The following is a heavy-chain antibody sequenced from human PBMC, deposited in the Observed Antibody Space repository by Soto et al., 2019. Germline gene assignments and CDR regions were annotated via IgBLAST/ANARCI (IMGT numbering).Heavy chain of an antibody. D-gene: IGHD3-22*01. CDR2: ISGSGGST. CDR1: GFTFSSYA. CDR3: AKVGGYYDSSGYSPIDY. V-gene: IGHV3-23*01. J-gene: IGHJ4*02. Sequence: GALRLSCAASGFTFSSYAMSWVRQAPGKGLEWVSAISGSGGSTYYADSVKGRFTISRDNSKNTLYLQMNSLRAEDTAVYYCAKVGGYYDSSGYSPIDYWGQGTLVTVSS.